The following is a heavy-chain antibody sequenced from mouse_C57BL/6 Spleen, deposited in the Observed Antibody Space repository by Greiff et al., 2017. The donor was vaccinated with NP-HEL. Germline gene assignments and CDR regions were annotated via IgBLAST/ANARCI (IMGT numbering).Heavy chain of an antibody. CDR1: GFTFSDYG. CDR3: AREGDDYEGDYFDY. Sequence: EVKVVESGGGLVKPGGSLKLSCAASGFTFSDYGMHWVRQAPEKGLEWVAYISSGSSTIYYADTVKGRFTISRDNAKNTLFLQMTSLRSEDTAMDYCAREGDDYEGDYFDYWGQGTTLTVSS. V-gene: IGHV5-17*01. J-gene: IGHJ2*01. D-gene: IGHD2-4*01. CDR2: ISSGSSTI.